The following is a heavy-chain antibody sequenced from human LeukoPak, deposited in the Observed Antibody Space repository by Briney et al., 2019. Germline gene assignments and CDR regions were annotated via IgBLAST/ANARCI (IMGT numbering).Heavy chain of an antibody. CDR1: GYSISSGYY. Sequence: SETLSLTCTVSGYSISSGYYWGWIRQPPGKGLEWIGSIYHSGSTYYNPSLKSRVTISVDTSKNQFSLKLSSVTAADTAVYYCARVEETRFDYWGQGTLVTVSS. CDR3: ARVEETRFDY. D-gene: IGHD1-1*01. J-gene: IGHJ4*02. V-gene: IGHV4-38-2*02. CDR2: IYHSGST.